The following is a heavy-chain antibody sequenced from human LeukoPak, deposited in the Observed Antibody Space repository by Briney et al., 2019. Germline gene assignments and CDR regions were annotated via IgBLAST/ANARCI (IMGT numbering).Heavy chain of an antibody. J-gene: IGHJ4*02. V-gene: IGHV3-23*01. D-gene: IGHD6-13*01. CDR2: ISGSGGST. Sequence: QAGGSLRLSCAASGFTFSSYAMSWVRQAPAKGLEWVSAISGSGGSTYYADSVKGRFTISRDNSKNTLYLQMNSLRAEDTAVYYCAKANSSSWYWRYYFDYWGQGTLVTVSS. CDR3: AKANSSSWYWRYYFDY. CDR1: GFTFSSYA.